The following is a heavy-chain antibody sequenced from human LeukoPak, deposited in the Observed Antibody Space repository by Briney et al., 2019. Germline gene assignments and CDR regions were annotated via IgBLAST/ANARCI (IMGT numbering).Heavy chain of an antibody. Sequence: PSETLSLTCAVYGGSFSGYYWSWIRQPPGKGLEWIGGINHSGSTNYNPSLKSRVTISVDTSKNQFSLKLSSVTAADTAVYYCASYSITMVRGVSHRRLDYWGQGTLVTVSS. J-gene: IGHJ4*02. CDR1: GGSFSGYY. CDR3: ASYSITMVRGVSHRRLDY. CDR2: INHSGST. D-gene: IGHD3-10*01. V-gene: IGHV4-34*01.